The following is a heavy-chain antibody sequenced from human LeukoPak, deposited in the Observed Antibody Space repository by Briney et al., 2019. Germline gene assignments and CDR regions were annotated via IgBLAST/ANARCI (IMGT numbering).Heavy chain of an antibody. CDR1: GFTFSSYG. CDR3: ARDGFADYYDSSGYPSNLDY. J-gene: IGHJ4*02. D-gene: IGHD3-22*01. CDR2: ISYDGSNK. V-gene: IGHV3-30*03. Sequence: GRSLRLSCAASGFTFSSYGMHWVRQAPGKGLEWVAVISYDGSNKYYADSVKGRFTISRDNAKNSLYLQMNSLRAEDTAVYYCARDGFADYYDSSGYPSNLDYWGQGTLVTVSS.